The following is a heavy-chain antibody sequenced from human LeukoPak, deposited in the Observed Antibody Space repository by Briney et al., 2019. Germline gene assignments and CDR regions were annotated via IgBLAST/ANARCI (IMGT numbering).Heavy chain of an antibody. CDR1: GFTFSSYE. J-gene: IGHJ4*02. CDR2: ISSSGSTI. Sequence: GGSLRLSCAASGFTFSSYEMNWVRQAPGKGLEGVSYISSSGSTIYYADSVKGRFTISRDNAKNSLYLQMNSLRAEDTAVYYCARLDPEYYFDYWGQGTLVTVSS. CDR3: ARLDPEYYFDY. V-gene: IGHV3-48*03.